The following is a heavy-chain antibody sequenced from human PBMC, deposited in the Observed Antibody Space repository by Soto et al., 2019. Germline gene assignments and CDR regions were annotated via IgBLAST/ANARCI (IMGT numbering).Heavy chain of an antibody. CDR2: ISSSGNTV. V-gene: IGHV3-11*01. D-gene: IGHD3-10*01. J-gene: IGHJ4*02. CDR3: ARDSRVYYGSGSSVDG. CDR1: GFTFSDYY. Sequence: QAHLVESGGDLVKPGGSLGLSCAASGFTFSDYYMSWIRQAPGKGLEWISYISSSGNTVYYADSVEGRFTISRDNAQNSLYLQMNNLRAEDTAVYYCARDSRVYYGSGSSVDGWGQGTLVTVSS.